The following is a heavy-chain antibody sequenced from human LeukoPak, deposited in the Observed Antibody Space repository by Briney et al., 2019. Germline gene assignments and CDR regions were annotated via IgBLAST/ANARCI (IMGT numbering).Heavy chain of an antibody. J-gene: IGHJ1*01. D-gene: IGHD2-15*01. CDR1: GASISGYF. CDR2: ISSSGNT. CDR3: ARALEYCSGGSCYPEYFQH. V-gene: IGHV4-59*12. Sequence: SETLSLTCTVSGASISGYFWNWIRQPPGMGLEWTGYISSSGNTNYNPSLKSRVTISVDKSKNQFSLKLSSVTAADTAVYYCARALEYCSGGSCYPEYFQHWGQGTLVTVSS.